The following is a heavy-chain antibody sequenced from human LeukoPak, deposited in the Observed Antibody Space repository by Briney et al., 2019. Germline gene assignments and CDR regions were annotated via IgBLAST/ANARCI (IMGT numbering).Heavy chain of an antibody. CDR2: IRYDGGNK. D-gene: IGHD1-1*01. V-gene: IGHV3-30*02. CDR3: VRDYNWGFDY. CDR1: GFTFSSYA. Sequence: GGSLRLSCAVSGFTFSSYAMHWVRQAPGKGLEWVAFIRYDGGNKYYADSVKGRFTISRDNSKNNVYLQMYSLRVEDTSIYYCVRDYNWGFDYWGQGTVVTVSS. J-gene: IGHJ4*02.